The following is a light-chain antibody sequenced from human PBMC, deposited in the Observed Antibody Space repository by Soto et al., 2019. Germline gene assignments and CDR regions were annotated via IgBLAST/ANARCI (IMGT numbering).Light chain of an antibody. Sequence: QSALTQPPSASGSPGQSVTISCTGTSSDIGTHGYVSWFQQHPGKAPKLIIYEVNNRPSGVSNRFSASKSGNTASLTISGLQAEDEADYYCGSYSNTATRVFGGGTQLTVL. CDR1: SSDIGTHGY. CDR3: GSYSNTATRV. J-gene: IGLJ7*01. CDR2: EVN. V-gene: IGLV2-14*01.